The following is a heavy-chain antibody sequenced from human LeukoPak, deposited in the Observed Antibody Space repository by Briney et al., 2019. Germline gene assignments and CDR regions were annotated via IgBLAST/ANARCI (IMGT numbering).Heavy chain of an antibody. CDR3: ARGYWGLAY. CDR2: IIEDGSGK. J-gene: IGHJ4*02. D-gene: IGHD7-27*01. CDR1: GFTFRSYW. Sequence: GGSLRLSCAASGFTFRSYWMSWVRQAPGKGLEWVANIIEDGSGKYYVDSVKGRFTISRDNAKNSVYLQMNSLRAEDTAVYYCARGYWGLAYWGQGTLVTVSS. V-gene: IGHV3-7*01.